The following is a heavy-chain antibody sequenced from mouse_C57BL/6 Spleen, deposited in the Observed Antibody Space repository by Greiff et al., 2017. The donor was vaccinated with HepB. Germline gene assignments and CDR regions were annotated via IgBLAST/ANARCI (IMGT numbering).Heavy chain of an antibody. Sequence: QVQLKQSGPELVKPGASVKISCKASGYAFSSSWMNWVKQRPGKGLEWIGRIYPGDGDTNYNGKFKGKATLTADKSSSTAYMQLSSLTSEDSAVYFCARERTMGLDYWGQGTTLTVSS. CDR3: ARERTMGLDY. CDR2: IYPGDGDT. V-gene: IGHV1-82*01. D-gene: IGHD1-1*02. CDR1: GYAFSSSW. J-gene: IGHJ2*01.